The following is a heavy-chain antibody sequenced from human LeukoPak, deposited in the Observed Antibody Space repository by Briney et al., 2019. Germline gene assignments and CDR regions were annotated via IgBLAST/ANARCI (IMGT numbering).Heavy chain of an antibody. CDR2: INPNSGDT. CDR1: GYTFTDYY. Sequence: GASVKVSCKASGYTFTDYYMHWVRQAPGQGLEWMGWINPNSGDTYYAPKFQGRVTMTRNTSISTAYMELSSLRSEDTAVYYCARGSRYDILTGHKHPNYYYYYMDVWGKGTTVTISS. CDR3: ARGSRYDILTGHKHPNYYYYYMDV. D-gene: IGHD3-9*01. J-gene: IGHJ6*03. V-gene: IGHV1-2*02.